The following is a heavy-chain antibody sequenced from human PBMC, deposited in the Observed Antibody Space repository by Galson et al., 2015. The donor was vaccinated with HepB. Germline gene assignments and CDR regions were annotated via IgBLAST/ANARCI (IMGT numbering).Heavy chain of an antibody. J-gene: IGHJ4*02. CDR1: RFPFSRYW. CDR3: AGGAGTYSPDY. V-gene: IGHV3-7*03. CDR2: IKQDGSEK. D-gene: IGHD3-10*01. Sequence: SLRLSCAASRFPFSRYWMSWVRQAPGKGLEWVANIKQDGSEKYYVDSVKGRFTISRDNAKNSLFLQMDSLRAEDTAVYYCAGGAGTYSPDYWGQGTLVTVSS.